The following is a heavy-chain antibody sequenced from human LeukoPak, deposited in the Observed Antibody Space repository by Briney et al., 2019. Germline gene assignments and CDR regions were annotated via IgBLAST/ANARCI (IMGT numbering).Heavy chain of an antibody. D-gene: IGHD2-15*01. CDR3: AKQYCSGGSCYSGDYFDY. V-gene: IGHV3-30*02. CDR1: GFIFSSFG. CDR2: IRYDGSNK. J-gene: IGHJ4*02. Sequence: GGSLRLSCAASGFIFSSFGMHWVRQAPGKGLEWVAFIRYDGSNKYYAESVKGRFTISRDNSKNTLYLQMNSLRPDDTAVYYCAKQYCSGGSCYSGDYFDYWGQGSLITVSS.